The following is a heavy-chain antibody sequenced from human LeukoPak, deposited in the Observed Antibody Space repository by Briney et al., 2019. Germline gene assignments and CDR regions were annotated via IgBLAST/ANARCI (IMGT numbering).Heavy chain of an antibody. CDR3: VKGQFGSSWYSYFDY. CDR2: ISSNGGST. V-gene: IGHV3-64D*06. CDR1: GFTFSSYA. Sequence: GGSLRLSCTASGFTFSSYAMHWVRQAPGKGLEYVSAISSNGGSTYYTDSVKGRFTISRDNSKNTLDLQMSSLRPEDTAVYYCVKGQFGSSWYSYFDYWGQGTLVTVSS. D-gene: IGHD6-13*01. J-gene: IGHJ4*02.